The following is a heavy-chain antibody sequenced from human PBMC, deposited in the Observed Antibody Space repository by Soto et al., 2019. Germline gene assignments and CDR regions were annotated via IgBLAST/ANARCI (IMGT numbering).Heavy chain of an antibody. D-gene: IGHD6-13*01. V-gene: IGHV3-30*09. Sequence: QVQLVESGGGVVQPGRSLRLSCAASGFIFSDYAMHWVRQAPGKGLEWVAVISYGGDNKYYADSVRGRFAISRDNLKNTLDLQMTRLTPEDTAVYHCAKARHSTSWYGLEADFWGQGTLVTVSS. CDR2: ISYGGDNK. CDR1: GFIFSDYA. CDR3: AKARHSTSWYGLEADF. J-gene: IGHJ4*02.